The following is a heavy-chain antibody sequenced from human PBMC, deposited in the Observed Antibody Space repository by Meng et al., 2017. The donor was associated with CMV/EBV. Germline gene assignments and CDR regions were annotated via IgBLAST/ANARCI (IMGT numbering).Heavy chain of an antibody. J-gene: IGHJ1*01. CDR1: GFTFSSYS. CDR2: ISSSSSYI. V-gene: IGHV3-21*01. Sequence: GESLKISCAASGFTFSSYSMNWVRQAPGKGLEWVSFISSSSSYIYYADSVKGRFTISRDNAKNSLYLQMNSLRAEDTAVYYCARDRRGPDYGGNSGSEYFQHWGQGTLVTVSS. CDR3: ARDRRGPDYGGNSGSEYFQH. D-gene: IGHD4-23*01.